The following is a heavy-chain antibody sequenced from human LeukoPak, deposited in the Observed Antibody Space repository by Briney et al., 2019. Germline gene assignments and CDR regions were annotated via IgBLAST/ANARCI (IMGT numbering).Heavy chain of an antibody. V-gene: IGHV3-23*01. CDR3: ARRLGSGSYDSYYFDY. CDR2: ISGSGGST. CDR1: GFTFSSYA. D-gene: IGHD3-10*01. J-gene: IGHJ4*02. Sequence: NPGGCLRPSCAASGFTFSSYAMSWVRHAPGKGLECVSAISGSGGSTYYADSVKGRFTISRDNSKNMLYLQMNSLRAEDTAVYYCARRLGSGSYDSYYFDYWGQGTLVTVSS.